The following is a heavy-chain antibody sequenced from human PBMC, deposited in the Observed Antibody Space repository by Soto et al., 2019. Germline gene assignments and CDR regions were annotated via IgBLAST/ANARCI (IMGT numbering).Heavy chain of an antibody. D-gene: IGHD4-17*01. CDR2: ISFDGTKK. CDR3: AREDDYGYRYINYGLDV. V-gene: IGHV3-30-3*01. CDR1: GFTFNIYA. Sequence: XLRRSCAASGFTFNIYALHWVRQAPGKGLEWVAVISFDGTKKYYSDSVKGRFTISRDNLKNTLYLQMNNLRVEDAALYFCAREDDYGYRYINYGLDVWGQGTKVTVYS. J-gene: IGHJ6*02.